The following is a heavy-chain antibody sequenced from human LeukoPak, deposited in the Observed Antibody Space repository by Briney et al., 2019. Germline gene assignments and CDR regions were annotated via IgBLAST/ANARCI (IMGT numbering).Heavy chain of an antibody. CDR3: ARGGSGSYFSWLDP. V-gene: IGHV1-2*02. CDR2: INPNSGGT. J-gene: IGHJ5*02. D-gene: IGHD3-10*01. CDR1: GGTFTDCY. Sequence: ASVKVSCKASGGTFTDCYIHWVRQAPGQGLECMGWINPNSGGTNYAQKFQGRVTMTRDTSISTAYTELSRLRSDDTAVYYCARGGSGSYFSWLDPWGQGTLVTVSS.